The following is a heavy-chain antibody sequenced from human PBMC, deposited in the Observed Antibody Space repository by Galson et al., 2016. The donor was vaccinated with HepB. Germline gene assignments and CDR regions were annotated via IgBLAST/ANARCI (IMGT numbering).Heavy chain of an antibody. V-gene: IGHV3-30*18. CDR3: AKDGGYYGRGWYKVYS. CDR2: ISYDGNNK. CDR1: GFSFRSYG. D-gene: IGHD6-19*01. Sequence: SLRLSCAASGFSFRSYGMHWVRQAPGKGLEWVAVISYDGNNKHYADSVKGRFTISRDNSRSTLFLQMSSLRAEDTAVYYCAKDGGYYGRGWYKVYSWGKGTLVTVS. J-gene: IGHJ5*02.